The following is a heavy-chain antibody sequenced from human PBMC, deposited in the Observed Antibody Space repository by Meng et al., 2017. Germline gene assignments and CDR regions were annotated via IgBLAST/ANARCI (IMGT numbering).Heavy chain of an antibody. D-gene: IGHD3-10*01. CDR1: GFTFSSYG. CDR2: IWYDGSNK. Sequence: GESLKISCAASGFTFSSYGMHWVRQAPGKGLEWVAVIWYDGSNKYYADSVKGRFTISRDNSKNTLYLQMNSLRAEDTAVYYCARDLSRITMVRGVIGVLAYWGQGTLVTVSS. J-gene: IGHJ4*02. CDR3: ARDLSRITMVRGVIGVLAY. V-gene: IGHV3-33*01.